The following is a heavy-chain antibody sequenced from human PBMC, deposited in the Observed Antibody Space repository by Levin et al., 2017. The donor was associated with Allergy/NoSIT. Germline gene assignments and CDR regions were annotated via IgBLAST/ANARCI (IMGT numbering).Heavy chain of an antibody. D-gene: IGHD2-21*02. CDR3: ARSLELAYCGGDCRGGFDP. J-gene: IGHJ5*02. CDR1: GFTFSSYW. CDR2: IKQDGGER. Sequence: RGSLRLSCAASGFTFSSYWMSWVRQAPGKGLEWVANIKQDGGERYYVDSVKGRFIISRDNAKKSLYLQLYSLRAEDTAVYYCARSLELAYCGGDCRGGFDPWGQGTLVTVSS. V-gene: IGHV3-7*01.